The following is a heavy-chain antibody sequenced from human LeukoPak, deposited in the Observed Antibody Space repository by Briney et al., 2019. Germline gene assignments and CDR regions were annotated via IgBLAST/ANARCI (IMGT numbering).Heavy chain of an antibody. CDR2: ISAYNGNT. J-gene: IGHJ4*02. V-gene: IGHV1-18*01. Sequence: ASVKVSCKAPGYTFTSYGISWVRQAPGQGLEWMGWISAYNGNTNYAQKLQGRVTMTTDTSTSTAYMELGSLRSDDTAVYYCARDRTTVTTYYFDYWGQGTLVTVSS. CDR3: ARDRTTVTTYYFDY. CDR1: GYTFTSYG. D-gene: IGHD4-17*01.